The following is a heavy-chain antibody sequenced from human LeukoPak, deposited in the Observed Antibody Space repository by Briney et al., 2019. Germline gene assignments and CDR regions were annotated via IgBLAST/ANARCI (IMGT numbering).Heavy chain of an antibody. CDR2: IYSDNT. CDR1: GFTFSNAW. V-gene: IGHV3-53*01. Sequence: PGGSLRLSCAASGFTFSNAWMSWVRQAPGKGLEWVSFIYSDNTHYSDSVKGRFTISRDNSKNTLYLQMNSLRAEDTAVYYCAGRAGAYSHPYDYWGQGTLVTVSS. D-gene: IGHD4/OR15-4a*01. J-gene: IGHJ4*02. CDR3: AGRAGAYSHPYDY.